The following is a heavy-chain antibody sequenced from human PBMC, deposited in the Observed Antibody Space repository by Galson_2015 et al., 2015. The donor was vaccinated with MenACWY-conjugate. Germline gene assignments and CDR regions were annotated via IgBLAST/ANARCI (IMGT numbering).Heavy chain of an antibody. Sequence: CAISGDSVSSNSAAWNWIRQSPSRGLEWLGRTYYRSKWHNDYAVSVKSRIIINPDTSKNQFSLQLSSVIPEDTAVYYCAREGISTFDYWGQGTLVTVSS. CDR3: AREGISTFDY. CDR1: GDSVSSNSAA. V-gene: IGHV6-1*01. J-gene: IGHJ4*02. CDR2: TYYRSKWHN. D-gene: IGHD2/OR15-2a*01.